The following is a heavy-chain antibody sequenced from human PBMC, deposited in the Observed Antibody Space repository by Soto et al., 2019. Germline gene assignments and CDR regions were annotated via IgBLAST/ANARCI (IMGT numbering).Heavy chain of an antibody. J-gene: IGHJ4*02. CDR2: IIPIFGTT. Sequence: QVQVVQSGAEVKRPGSSVKVSCTASGGTFSNHAINWVRQAPGQGLEWMGVIIPIFGTTDYAQEFQGRVSFTAAESTTTAYMELSSLRSEDTAMYYCATDQTREGTYDGNSLDYWGQGTLLTVSS. CDR3: ATDQTREGTYDGNSLDY. D-gene: IGHD5-12*01. CDR1: GGTFSNHA. V-gene: IGHV1-69*12.